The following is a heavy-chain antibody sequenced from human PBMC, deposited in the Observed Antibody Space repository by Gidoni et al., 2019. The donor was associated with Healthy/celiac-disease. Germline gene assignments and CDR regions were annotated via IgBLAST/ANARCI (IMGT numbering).Heavy chain of an antibody. Sequence: EVQLLESGGGLVQLGGSLRLSCAASGFTFSSYAMSWVRQAPGKGLEWVSAISGSGGSTYYADSVKGRFTISRYNSKNTLYLQMNSLRAEDTAVYYCAKDKGENCSGGSCYDFDYWGQGTLVTVSS. D-gene: IGHD2-15*01. CDR1: GFTFSSYA. CDR3: AKDKGENCSGGSCYDFDY. CDR2: ISGSGGST. J-gene: IGHJ4*02. V-gene: IGHV3-23*01.